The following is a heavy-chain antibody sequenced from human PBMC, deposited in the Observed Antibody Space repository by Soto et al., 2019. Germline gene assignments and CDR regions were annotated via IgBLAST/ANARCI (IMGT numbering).Heavy chain of an antibody. CDR2: IIPIFGTA. V-gene: IGHV1-69*06. CDR1: GGTFSSYA. D-gene: IGHD2-15*01. CDR3: ARVPSPGYCSGGSCYTPFDY. J-gene: IGHJ4*02. Sequence: QVQLVQSGAEVKKPGSSVKVSCKASGGTFSSYAISWVRQAPGQGLEWMGGIIPIFGTANYAQKFQGRVTITADKSTSTAYKELSSLRSEDTAVYYCARVPSPGYCSGGSCYTPFDYWGQGTLVTVSS.